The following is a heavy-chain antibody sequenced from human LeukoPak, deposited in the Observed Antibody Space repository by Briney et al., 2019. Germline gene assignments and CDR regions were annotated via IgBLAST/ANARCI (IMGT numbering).Heavy chain of an antibody. J-gene: IGHJ6*03. CDR3: ARRSSGWYNTKNYYYYMDV. V-gene: IGHV1-18*01. Sequence: ASVKVSCKASGYTFTSYGISWVRQAPGQGLEWMGWISAYNGNTNYAQKLQGRVTMTTDTSTSTAYMELRSLRSDDTAVYYCARRSSGWYNTKNYYYYMDVWGKGTTVTVSS. CDR1: GYTFTSYG. CDR2: ISAYNGNT. D-gene: IGHD6-19*01.